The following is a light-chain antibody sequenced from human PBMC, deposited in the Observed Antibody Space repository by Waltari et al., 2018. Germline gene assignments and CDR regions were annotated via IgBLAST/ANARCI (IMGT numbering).Light chain of an antibody. Sequence: QSVLTQPPSVSGAPGQRVTISCTGSSSNIGAGYDVHWYQQLPGTAPRLLIYGINNRPSGVPDRLSGSKSGSSASLTISALQAEDEADYYCHSYGGSLTVIFGGGTKVTVL. CDR3: HSYGGSLTVI. J-gene: IGLJ2*01. CDR2: GIN. CDR1: SSNIGAGYD. V-gene: IGLV1-40*01.